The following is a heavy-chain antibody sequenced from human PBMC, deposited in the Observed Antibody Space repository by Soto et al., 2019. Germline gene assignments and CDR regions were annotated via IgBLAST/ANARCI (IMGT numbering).Heavy chain of an antibody. J-gene: IGHJ4*02. CDR1: GYTFTSYG. CDR2: ISPFNGKT. V-gene: IGHV1-18*01. D-gene: IGHD3-22*01. CDR3: ASVEHYDSSGYYFDY. Sequence: ASVKVSCKASGYTFTSYGISWVRQAPGQGLEWMGGISPFNGKTNYAQKFQGRVTITADASTSTAYMELSSLRSEDTAVYYCASVEHYDSSGYYFDYWGQGTLVTVSS.